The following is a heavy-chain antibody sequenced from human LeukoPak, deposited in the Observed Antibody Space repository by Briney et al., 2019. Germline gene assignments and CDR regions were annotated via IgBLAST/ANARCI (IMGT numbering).Heavy chain of an antibody. D-gene: IGHD6-6*01. V-gene: IGHV4-38-2*01. CDR1: GYSIRNGDY. Sequence: SETLSLTCVVSGYSIRNGDYWGWIRQFPGKGLEWIASMYNSVSIHYNPSLKSRVTILVDTSKNEFSLKMRSVTAADTAVYYCARNSSSGFFDYWGQGTLATVSS. CDR2: MYNSVSI. CDR3: ARNSSSGFFDY. J-gene: IGHJ4*02.